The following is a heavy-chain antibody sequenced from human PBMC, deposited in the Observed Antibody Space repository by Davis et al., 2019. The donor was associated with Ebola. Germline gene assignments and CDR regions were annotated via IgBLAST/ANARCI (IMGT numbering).Heavy chain of an antibody. D-gene: IGHD3-22*01. J-gene: IGHJ4*02. V-gene: IGHV3-23*01. CDR3: AKVKESSGYPHYYFDY. CDR1: GFSFSTYA. Sequence: GESLKISCAASGFSFSTYAMSWVRQAPGKGLEWVSGITGSGGDTHYVDSLKGRFTISRDNSKNTLYLQVNSLRAEDTAVYYCAKVKESSGYPHYYFDYWGQGTLVTVSS. CDR2: ITGSGGDT.